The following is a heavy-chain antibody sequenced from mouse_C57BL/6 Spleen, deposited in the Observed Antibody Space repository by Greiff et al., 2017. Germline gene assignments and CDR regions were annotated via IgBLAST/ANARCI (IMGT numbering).Heavy chain of an antibody. J-gene: IGHJ4*01. Sequence: EVKLVESGEGLVKPGGSLKLSCAASGFTFSSYAMSWVRQTPEKRLEWVAYISSGGDYIYYADTVKGRFTISRDNARNTLYLQMSHLKSENTAMYYCTRDPFYYYGPYAMDYWGQGTSVTVSS. D-gene: IGHD1-1*01. CDR3: TRDPFYYYGPYAMDY. CDR2: ISSGGDYI. CDR1: GFTFSSYA. V-gene: IGHV5-9-1*02.